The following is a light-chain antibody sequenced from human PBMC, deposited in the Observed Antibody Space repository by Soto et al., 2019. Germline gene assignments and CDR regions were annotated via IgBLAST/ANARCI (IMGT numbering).Light chain of an antibody. CDR3: SSYTISNTLPFV. CDR1: TRDVGGYNF. Sequence: QSVLTQPASVSGSPGQSITISCTGTTRDVGGYNFVSWYQQYPGKAPKLMIYEVNNRPPGVSNRFSGSKSGNTASLTISGLQPEDEADYYCSSYTISNTLPFVFGTGTKVTVL. CDR2: EVN. V-gene: IGLV2-14*01. J-gene: IGLJ1*01.